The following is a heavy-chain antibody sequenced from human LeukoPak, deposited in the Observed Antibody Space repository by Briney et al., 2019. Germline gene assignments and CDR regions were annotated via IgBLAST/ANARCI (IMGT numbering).Heavy chain of an antibody. Sequence: SESLSLTCIVSGGSISSGTYSLTWIRQPAGKGLEWIGRIYTSGSTNYNPSLKSRVTISVDTSKNQFSLKLSSVTAADTAVYYCARDAGYCSGGSCYSWFDYWGQGTLVTVSS. J-gene: IGHJ4*02. CDR2: IYTSGST. V-gene: IGHV4-61*02. D-gene: IGHD2-15*01. CDR1: GGSISSGTYS. CDR3: ARDAGYCSGGSCYSWFDY.